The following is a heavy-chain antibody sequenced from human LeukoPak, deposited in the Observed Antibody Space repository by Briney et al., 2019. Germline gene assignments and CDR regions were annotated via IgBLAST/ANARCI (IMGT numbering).Heavy chain of an antibody. CDR3: ARGGATRGRFEN. CDR1: GFTFDDYG. J-gene: IGHJ4*02. D-gene: IGHD1-26*01. CDR2: MREDGTEI. Sequence: GGSLRLSCAASGFTFDDYGMSWVRQAPGKGLDWVASMREDGTEIHYVDSVKGRFTISRDNPTSSLYLQMNSLRAEDTAVYYCARGGATRGRFENWGQGTLVTVSS. V-gene: IGHV3-7*01.